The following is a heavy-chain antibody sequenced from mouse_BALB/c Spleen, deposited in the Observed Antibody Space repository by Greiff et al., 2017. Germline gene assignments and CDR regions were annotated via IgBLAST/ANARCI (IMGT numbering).Heavy chain of an antibody. D-gene: IGHD2-10*01. V-gene: IGHV3-6*02. CDR3: ARDGGLLSYYFDY. J-gene: IGHJ2*01. CDR1: GYSITSGYY. CDR2: ISYDGSN. Sequence: VQLQESGPGLVKPSQSLSLTCSVTGYSITSGYYWNWIRQFPGNKLEWMGYISYDGSNNYNPSLKNRISITRDTSKNQFFLKLNSVTTEDTATYYCARDGGLLSYYFDYWGQGTTLTVSS.